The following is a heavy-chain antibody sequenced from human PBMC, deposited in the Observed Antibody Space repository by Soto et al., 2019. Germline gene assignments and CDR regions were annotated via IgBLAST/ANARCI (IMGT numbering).Heavy chain of an antibody. V-gene: IGHV4-4*07. Sequence: SXTLSLTCPVSGASISGFYFSWIRNSAGKGLEWIGRIYATGTTDYNPSLKSRVMMSVDTSKKQFSLKLSSVTAADTAVYYCAGRSYDFWSGYPGVGWYFDLWGRGTLVTVPS. J-gene: IGHJ2*01. CDR3: AGRSYDFWSGYPGVGWYFDL. CDR2: IYATGTT. D-gene: IGHD3-3*01. CDR1: GASISGFY.